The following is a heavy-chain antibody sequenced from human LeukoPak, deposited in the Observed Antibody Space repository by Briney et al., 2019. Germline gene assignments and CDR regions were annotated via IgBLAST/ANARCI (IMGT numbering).Heavy chain of an antibody. CDR1: GFSLSGYW. D-gene: IGHD5-12*01. CDR3: ARDPRNIGLAP. Sequence: GGSLRLSCVDSGFSLSGYWMYWVRQAPGKGLMYISRNNGDGSTTNYADLVKGRFTMSRDNVKNTLYLQMNSLRAEDTAVYYCARDPRNIGLAPWGQGTLVTVSS. CDR2: NNGDGSTT. V-gene: IGHV3-74*01. J-gene: IGHJ5*02.